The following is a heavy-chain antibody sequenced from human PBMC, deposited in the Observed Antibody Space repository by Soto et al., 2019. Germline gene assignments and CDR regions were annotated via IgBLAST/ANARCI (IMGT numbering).Heavy chain of an antibody. V-gene: IGHV1-69*12. CDR2: IVPIFGTT. CDR1: GGTFSNYA. Sequence: QVQLVQSGAVVKKPGSSVEVSCKVSGGTFSNYAIDWVRLAPGHGLEWMGGIVPIFGTTYYTQKFQSRATIIADDSTTTAYLEMSSLRSEDTAIYYCARVEAVAGLYNYHGLDVWGQGTAVTVSS. D-gene: IGHD6-19*01. CDR3: ARVEAVAGLYNYHGLDV. J-gene: IGHJ6*02.